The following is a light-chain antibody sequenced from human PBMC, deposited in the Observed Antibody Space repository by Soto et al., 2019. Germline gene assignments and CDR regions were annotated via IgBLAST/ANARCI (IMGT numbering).Light chain of an antibody. Sequence: QSALTQPPSASGSPGQSVTISCTGTSSDVGGYNYVSWYQQHPGKAPKLMVYEVNRRPSGVPDRFSGSKSANTASLTVSGLQAEDEADHYCSSYAGNSNLVFGGGTQLTVL. CDR3: SSYAGNSNLV. CDR2: EVN. J-gene: IGLJ3*02. V-gene: IGLV2-8*01. CDR1: SSDVGGYNY.